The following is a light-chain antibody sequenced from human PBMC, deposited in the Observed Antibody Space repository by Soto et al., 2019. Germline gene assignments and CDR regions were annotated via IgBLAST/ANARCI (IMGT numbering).Light chain of an antibody. J-gene: IGLJ7*01. CDR2: EVS. Sequence: QSVLTQPASVSGSPGQSITISCTGTSSDVGSHNLVSWYQQHPGQAPKLMIYEVSKRPLGVSARFSASKTGNTASLTISGLQAEAEADYYSCSYGGSRAVFGGGTQLTVL. CDR3: CSYGGSRAV. V-gene: IGLV2-23*02. CDR1: SSDVGSHNL.